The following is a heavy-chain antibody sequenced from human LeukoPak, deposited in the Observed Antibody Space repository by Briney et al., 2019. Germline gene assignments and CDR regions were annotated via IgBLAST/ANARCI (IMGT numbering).Heavy chain of an antibody. CDR3: AKAGAAAGVH. Sequence: HTGGSLGLSCAASGFTFDDYAMHWVRQAPGKGLEWVSGISWNSGSIGYADSVKGRFTISRDNAKNSLYLQMNSLRAEDTALYYCAKAGAAAGVHWGQGTLVTVSS. D-gene: IGHD6-13*01. CDR1: GFTFDDYA. J-gene: IGHJ4*02. V-gene: IGHV3-9*01. CDR2: ISWNSGSI.